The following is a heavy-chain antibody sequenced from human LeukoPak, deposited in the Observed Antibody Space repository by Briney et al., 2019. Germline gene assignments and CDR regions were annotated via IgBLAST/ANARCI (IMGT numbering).Heavy chain of an antibody. CDR1: GGSISSYY. Sequence: PSETLSLTCTVSGGSISSYYWSWIRQPPGKGLEWIGYIYYSGSTNYNPSLKSRVTISVDTSKNQFSLKLSSVTAADTAVYYCARAVYAIASYYYYMDVWGKGTTVTVSS. CDR2: IYYSGST. CDR3: ARAVYAIASYYYYMDV. D-gene: IGHD2-8*01. J-gene: IGHJ6*03. V-gene: IGHV4-59*01.